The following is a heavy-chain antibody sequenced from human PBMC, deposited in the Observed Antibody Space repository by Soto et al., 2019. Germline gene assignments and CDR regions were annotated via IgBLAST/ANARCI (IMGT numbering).Heavy chain of an antibody. CDR1: GYTFTSYG. D-gene: IGHD4-17*01. V-gene: IGHV1-18*01. CDR3: ARALHTAANRAGVWAHNWFDP. CDR2: ISGDNGNT. J-gene: IGHJ5*02. Sequence: SVNVSCKASGYTFTSYGISWVRQAPGQVLEWTGWISGDNGNTNYAQKLQGRVTMTRDTSTSTVYMERRSLRTDDTAVYYSARALHTAANRAGVWAHNWFDPWGQ.